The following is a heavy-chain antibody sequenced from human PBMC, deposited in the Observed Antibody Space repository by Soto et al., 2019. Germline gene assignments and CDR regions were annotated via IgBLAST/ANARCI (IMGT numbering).Heavy chain of an antibody. Sequence: SETLSLTCTLSGDSIPWTSCYWGWIRQPPGKGLEWIGDVYYSGSTYYNPSLKSRLTMSIDTSKGQFSLKLSSVTAADTAVYYCARDFGDSGSWYYYYYGMDVWGQGTLVTVSS. J-gene: IGHJ6*02. V-gene: IGHV4-39*07. CDR3: ARDFGDSGSWYYYYYGMDV. CDR2: VYYSGST. D-gene: IGHD6-13*01. CDR1: GDSIPWTSCY.